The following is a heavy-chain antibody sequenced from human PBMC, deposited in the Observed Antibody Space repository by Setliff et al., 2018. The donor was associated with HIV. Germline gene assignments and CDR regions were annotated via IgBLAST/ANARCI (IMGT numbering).Heavy chain of an antibody. J-gene: IGHJ4*02. D-gene: IGHD3-3*01. V-gene: IGHV1-18*01. CDR2: ISAYNGNT. CDR3: ARGGGGYNFWSGYPSFDY. CDR1: GYTFTSYG. Sequence: GASVKVSCKASGYTFTSYGISWVRQAPGQGLEWMGWISAYNGNTNYAQKLQGRVTMTTDTSTSTAYMELSSLRSEDTAVYYCARGGGGYNFWSGYPSFDYWGQGTLVTVSS.